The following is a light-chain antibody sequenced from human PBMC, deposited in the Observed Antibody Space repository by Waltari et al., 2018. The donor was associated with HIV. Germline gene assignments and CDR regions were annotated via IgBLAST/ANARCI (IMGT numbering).Light chain of an antibody. CDR2: DVT. Sequence: QSALTQPASVSGSLGQSITFSCTGTSSDIGSYHYVSWYQHHPGKAPKIIIYDVTNRPSGVSNRFSGSKSGNTASLTISGLQAEDEADYYCTSFTSSSAWVFGGGTMLTVL. CDR1: SSDIGSYHY. V-gene: IGLV2-14*01. CDR3: TSFTSSSAWV. J-gene: IGLJ3*02.